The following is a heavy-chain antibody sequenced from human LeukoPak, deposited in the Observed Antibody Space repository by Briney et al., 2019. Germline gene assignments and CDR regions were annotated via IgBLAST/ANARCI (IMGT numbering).Heavy chain of an antibody. V-gene: IGHV3-72*01. CDR1: GFTFSDHY. D-gene: IGHD6-19*01. CDR2: TRNKANSYTT. CDR3: ARYDVGWYYFDY. Sequence: GGSLRLSCAASGFTFSDHYMDWVRQAPGKGLEWVGLTRNKANSYTTEYAASVKGRFTISRDDSKNSLYLQMNSLKTEDTAVYYCARYDVGWYYFDYWGQGTLVTVSS. J-gene: IGHJ4*02.